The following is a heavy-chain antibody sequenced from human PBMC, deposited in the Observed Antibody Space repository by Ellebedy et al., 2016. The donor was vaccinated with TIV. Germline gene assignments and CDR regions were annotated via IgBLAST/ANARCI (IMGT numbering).Heavy chain of an antibody. CDR3: ASTYYYDSKDWYFDL. D-gene: IGHD3-22*01. CDR1: GGSISSYY. CDR2: IHYSGGT. J-gene: IGHJ2*01. V-gene: IGHV4-59*08. Sequence: SETLSLTCTVSGGSISSYYWSWIRQPPGKGLEWIGYIHYSGGTNYNPSLESRVTISVDTSKNQFSLKLSSVTAADTAVYYCASTYYYDSKDWYFDLWGRGTLVTVSS.